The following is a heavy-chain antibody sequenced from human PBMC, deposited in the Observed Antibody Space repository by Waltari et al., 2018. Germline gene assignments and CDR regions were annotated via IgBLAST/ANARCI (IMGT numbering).Heavy chain of an antibody. J-gene: IGHJ5*02. CDR1: GGSFSGYY. CDR3: ARDRAAGMFDP. CDR2: INHSGST. D-gene: IGHD6-19*01. Sequence: QVQLQQWGAGLLKPSETLSLTCAVYGGSFSGYYWSWIRQPPGKGLEWIGEINHSGSTNYNPSLKSRVTISVDTSKNQFSLKLSSVTAADTAVYYCARDRAAGMFDPWGQGTLVTVSS. V-gene: IGHV4-34*01.